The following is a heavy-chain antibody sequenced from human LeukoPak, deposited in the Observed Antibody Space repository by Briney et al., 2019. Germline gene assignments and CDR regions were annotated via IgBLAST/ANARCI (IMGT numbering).Heavy chain of an antibody. Sequence: GSLRLSCAASGFTFSSYAMHWVRQAPGKGLQYVSFITSDGGGTYYADSVKGRFTISRDNSKKTLYLQMGSLRVEDMAVYYCARRDTSGFYEYWGQGALVTVSS. V-gene: IGHV3-64*02. CDR3: ARRDTSGFYEY. CDR1: GFTFSSYA. J-gene: IGHJ4*02. D-gene: IGHD6-25*01. CDR2: ITSDGGGT.